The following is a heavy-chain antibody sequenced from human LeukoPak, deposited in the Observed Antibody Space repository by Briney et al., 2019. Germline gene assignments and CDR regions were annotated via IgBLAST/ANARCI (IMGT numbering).Heavy chain of an antibody. CDR3: AKTYYYDSSGYSHYLAYDY. V-gene: IGHV3-23*01. J-gene: IGHJ4*02. CDR1: GFTFDNYA. Sequence: GGSLRLSCAASGFTFDNYAMSWVRQAPGKGLEWVSTISGSGAFTKYADSVTGRFTISRDNSRNTLYLQLNSLRAEDTATYYCAKTYYYDSSGYSHYLAYDYWGQGTLVTVSS. D-gene: IGHD3-22*01. CDR2: ISGSGAFT.